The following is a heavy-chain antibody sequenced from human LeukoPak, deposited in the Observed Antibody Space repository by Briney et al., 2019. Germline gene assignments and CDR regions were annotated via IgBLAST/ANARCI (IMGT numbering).Heavy chain of an antibody. Sequence: SVKVSCKASGGTFSSYAISWVRQAPGQGLEWMGGIIPIFGTANYAQKFQGRVTITADESTSTAYMELSSLRSEDTAVYYCARVMSSSSGFDYWGQGTLVTVTS. V-gene: IGHV1-69*13. CDR2: IIPIFGTA. CDR1: GGTFSSYA. D-gene: IGHD6-6*01. J-gene: IGHJ4*02. CDR3: ARVMSSSSGFDY.